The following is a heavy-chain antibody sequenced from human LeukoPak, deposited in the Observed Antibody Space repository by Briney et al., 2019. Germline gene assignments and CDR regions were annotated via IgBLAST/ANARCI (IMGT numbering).Heavy chain of an antibody. Sequence: PGRCLRLSCAVSGFTFSSVWMGWVRPAPGKGLEWVGRIKRKSDGATTDYAAPVKDRFAISREESENTVYLQMNSLKTEDTGTYYCTTLRVVGGTVRGPWGQGTLVTVSS. D-gene: IGHD1-26*01. CDR2: IKRKSDGATT. V-gene: IGHV3-15*01. CDR1: GFTFSSVW. CDR3: TTLRVVGGTVRGP. J-gene: IGHJ5*02.